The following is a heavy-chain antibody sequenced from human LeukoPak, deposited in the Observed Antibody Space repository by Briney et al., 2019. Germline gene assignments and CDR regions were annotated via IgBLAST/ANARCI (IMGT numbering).Heavy chain of an antibody. CDR3: AKDSNYDSSGFDY. J-gene: IGHJ4*02. CDR1: GFTFDDYA. CDR2: ISWNSGSI. V-gene: IGHV3-9*01. Sequence: PGRSLRLSCAAPGFTFDDYAMHWVRQAPGKGLEWVSGISWNSGSIGYADSVKGRFTISRDNAKNSLYLQMNSLRAEDTALYYCAKDSNYDSSGFDYWGQGTLVTVSS. D-gene: IGHD3-22*01.